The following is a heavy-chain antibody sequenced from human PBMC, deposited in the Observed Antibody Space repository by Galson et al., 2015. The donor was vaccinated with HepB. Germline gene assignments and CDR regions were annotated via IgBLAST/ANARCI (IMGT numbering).Heavy chain of an antibody. CDR1: GGIFNNYA. Sequence: SVKVSCKASGGIFNNYAINWVRQAPGQGLEWMGGIIPIIGTANHAQKLQGRVTISADVSTTTVYMELRSLRSEDTAVYYCARDGVTGGVDTAMVYWGQGTLVTVSS. V-gene: IGHV1-69*13. J-gene: IGHJ4*02. CDR2: IIPIIGTA. D-gene: IGHD5-18*01. CDR3: ARDGVTGGVDTAMVY.